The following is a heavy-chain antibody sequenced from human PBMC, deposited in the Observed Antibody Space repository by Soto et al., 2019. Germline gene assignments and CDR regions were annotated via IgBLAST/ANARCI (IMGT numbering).Heavy chain of an antibody. V-gene: IGHV1-2*02. Sequence: GASLNVSCKASGYAFSGYFSDWVRQAPGQGLEWMGWINPNSGGTNYAQKFQGRVTMTRDTSISTAYMELSRLRSDDTAVYYCARDLMQIVVVINRYYYYGMDVWGQGTTVTVSS. J-gene: IGHJ6*02. D-gene: IGHD3-22*01. CDR1: GYAFSGYF. CDR3: ARDLMQIVVVINRYYYYGMDV. CDR2: INPNSGGT.